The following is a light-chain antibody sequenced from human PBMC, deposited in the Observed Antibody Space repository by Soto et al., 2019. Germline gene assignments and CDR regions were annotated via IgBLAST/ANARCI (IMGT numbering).Light chain of an antibody. CDR2: DSS. CDR3: QQYYSYWT. CDR1: QSIGLW. J-gene: IGKJ1*01. Sequence: DIQMTQSPSTLSASVGDTVRVTCRASQSIGLWLAWYQQKPGKAPKLLIFDSSTLENGVPARLRGSTSGPEFSLTIRSLQPDDSATYYCQQYYSYWTFGQGTKVDIK. V-gene: IGKV1-5*01.